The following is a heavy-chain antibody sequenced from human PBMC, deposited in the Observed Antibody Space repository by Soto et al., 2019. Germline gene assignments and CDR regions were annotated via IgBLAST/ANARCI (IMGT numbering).Heavy chain of an antibody. J-gene: IGHJ3*01. CDR2: ISYDGSNK. D-gene: IGHD3-22*01. CDR1: GFTFSSYG. CDR3: AKNNYYDSGTKRSYDHAFHV. Sequence: GGSLRLSCAAPGFTFSSYGMHWARQAPGKGLAWVAVISYDGSNKYYADSVTGRFTISRDNSKNTLYVQMNSLRAEDTPVYYCAKNNYYDSGTKRSYDHAFHVWGQGTM. V-gene: IGHV3-30*18.